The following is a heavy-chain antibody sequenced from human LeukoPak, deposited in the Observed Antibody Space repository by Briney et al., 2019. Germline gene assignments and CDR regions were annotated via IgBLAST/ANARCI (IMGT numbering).Heavy chain of an antibody. CDR3: ARVRSSSWYYY. V-gene: IGHV3-74*01. D-gene: IGHD6-13*01. Sequence: GGSLRLSCATSGFTFSTYWMHWVRQAPGEGLDWVSRISRDGITTTYADSVKGRFTISRDNAQNTLYLQMNSLRVEDTAVYYCARVRSSSWYYYWGQGALVTVSS. CDR1: GFTFSTYW. J-gene: IGHJ4*02. CDR2: ISRDGITT.